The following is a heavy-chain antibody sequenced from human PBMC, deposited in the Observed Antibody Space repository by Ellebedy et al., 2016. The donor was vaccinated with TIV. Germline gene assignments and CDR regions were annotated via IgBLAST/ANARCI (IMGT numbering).Heavy chain of an antibody. CDR2: IKQDGSEK. V-gene: IGHV3-7*03. J-gene: IGHJ2*01. CDR1: GFTFSNYW. D-gene: IGHD6-19*01. CDR3: ARGGQWLIHWYFEL. Sequence: PGGSLRLSCAASGFTFSNYWVNWVRQAPGKGLEWVAIIKQDGSEKHYVDSVKGRFTISRDNAKNSLYLQMNSLRAEDTAVYYCARGGQWLIHWYFELWGRGTLVTVSS.